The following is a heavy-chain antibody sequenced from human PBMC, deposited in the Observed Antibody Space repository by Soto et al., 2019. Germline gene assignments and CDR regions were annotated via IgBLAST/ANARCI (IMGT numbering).Heavy chain of an antibody. CDR1: GFTFTNYW. CDR2: VDNDGTSA. J-gene: IGHJ5*02. CDR3: VRDTPHNCFDP. Sequence: EVQLVESGGGLVQPGGSLRLSCAASGFTFTNYWMHWVRQGPGKGLVWVARVDNDGTSATYADSVKGRFTISRENAKNTLYLQMNSLRAEDTAVYYWVRDTPHNCFDPWGQGTLVTVSS. V-gene: IGHV3-74*01.